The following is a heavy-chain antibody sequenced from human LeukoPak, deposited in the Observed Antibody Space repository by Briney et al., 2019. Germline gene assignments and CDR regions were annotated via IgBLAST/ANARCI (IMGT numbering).Heavy chain of an antibody. CDR1: DDSISDYY. CDR2: FHNSGTS. Sequence: SETLSLTCTVSDDSISDYYRGWIRQPPGKGLEWIGYFHNSGTSTYNPSLKSRVTISVDRSKDQFSLKLSSVTAADTAVYYCARQNPGIAAAGFDYWGQGTLVTVSS. J-gene: IGHJ4*02. V-gene: IGHV4-59*08. D-gene: IGHD6-13*01. CDR3: ARQNPGIAAAGFDY.